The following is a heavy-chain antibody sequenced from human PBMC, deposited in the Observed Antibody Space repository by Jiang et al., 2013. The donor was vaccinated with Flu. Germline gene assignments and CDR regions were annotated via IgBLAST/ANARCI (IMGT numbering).Heavy chain of an antibody. D-gene: IGHD3-22*01. CDR2: IYSDGRT. CDR3: ARDRYYDASGYYYYYYGMDV. J-gene: IGHJ6*02. Sequence: LVESGGGLVQPGKSLRLSCAASGFTVTDNSMNWVRQAPGKGLEWVSLIYSDGRTYFADSLKDRFTISRDNSKNTLYLQMSSLRAEDTAVYYCARDRYYDASGYYYYYYGMDVWGQGTTVTVSS. CDR1: GFTVTDNS. V-gene: IGHV3-66*01.